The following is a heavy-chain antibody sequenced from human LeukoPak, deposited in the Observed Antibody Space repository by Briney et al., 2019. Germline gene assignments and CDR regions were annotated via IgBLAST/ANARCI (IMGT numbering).Heavy chain of an antibody. Sequence: GGSLRLSCAASGFTFSSYGMHWVRQAPGKGLEWVAVIWYDGSNKYYADSVKGRFTISRDNSKNTLYLQMNSLRAEDTAVYYCARDPRRFTMVQGVPGGYFDYWGQGTLVTVSS. CDR2: IWYDGSNK. V-gene: IGHV3-33*01. D-gene: IGHD3-10*01. CDR1: GFTFSSYG. J-gene: IGHJ4*02. CDR3: ARDPRRFTMVQGVPGGYFDY.